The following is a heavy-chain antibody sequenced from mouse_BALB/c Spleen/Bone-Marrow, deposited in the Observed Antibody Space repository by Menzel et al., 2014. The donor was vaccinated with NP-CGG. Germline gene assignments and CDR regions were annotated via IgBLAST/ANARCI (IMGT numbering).Heavy chain of an antibody. CDR2: ISSGGGST. Sequence: VQGVESGGGLVKPGGSLKLSCAASGFAFSSYDMSWVRQTPEKRLEWVAYISSGGGSTYYPDTVKGRFTISRDNAKNTLYLQMSSLKSEDTAMYYCARRLRYYFDYWGQGTTLTVSS. J-gene: IGHJ2*01. CDR1: GFAFSSYD. CDR3: ARRLRYYFDY. V-gene: IGHV5-12-1*01. D-gene: IGHD1-1*01.